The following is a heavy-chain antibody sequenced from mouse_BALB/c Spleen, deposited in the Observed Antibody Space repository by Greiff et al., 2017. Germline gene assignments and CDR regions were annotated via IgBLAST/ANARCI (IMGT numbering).Heavy chain of an antibody. J-gene: IGHJ4*01. Sequence: EVKLLESGGGLVQPGGSLKLSCAASGFDFSRYWMSWVRQAPGKGLEWIGEINPDSSTINYTPSLKDKFIISRDNAKNTLYLQMSKVRSEDTALYYCARPGYYYGSSYAMDYWGQGTSVTVSS. CDR3: ARPGYYYGSSYAMDY. CDR2: INPDSSTI. CDR1: GFDFSRYW. V-gene: IGHV4-1*02. D-gene: IGHD1-1*01.